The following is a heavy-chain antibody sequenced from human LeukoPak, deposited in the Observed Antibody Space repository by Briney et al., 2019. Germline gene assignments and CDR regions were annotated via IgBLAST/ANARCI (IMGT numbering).Heavy chain of an antibody. V-gene: IGHV4-59*12. Sequence: SETLSLTCTVSGGSISSYYWSWIRQPPGKGLEWIGYIYYSGSTNYNPSLKSRVTISVDTSKNQFSLKLSSVTAADTAVYYCARAYSGSAPHIDYWGQGTLVTVSS. CDR3: ARAYSGSAPHIDY. CDR2: IYYSGST. D-gene: IGHD1-26*01. J-gene: IGHJ4*02. CDR1: GGSISSYY.